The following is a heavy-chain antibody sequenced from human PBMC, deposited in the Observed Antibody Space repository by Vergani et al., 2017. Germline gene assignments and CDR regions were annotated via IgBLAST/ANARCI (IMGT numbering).Heavy chain of an antibody. D-gene: IGHD7-27*01. CDR1: GFSLSTSGMR. J-gene: IGHJ4*02. Sequence: QVTLKETGPALVKPTQTLTLTCTFSGFSLSTSGMRVSWIRQPPGKALEWLARIDWDDDKFYSTSLKTRLTISKDTSKNQVVLTMTNMDPVDTATYYCARSSNWGSTGFDYWGQGTLVTVSS. V-gene: IGHV2-70*04. CDR3: ARSSNWGSTGFDY. CDR2: IDWDDDK.